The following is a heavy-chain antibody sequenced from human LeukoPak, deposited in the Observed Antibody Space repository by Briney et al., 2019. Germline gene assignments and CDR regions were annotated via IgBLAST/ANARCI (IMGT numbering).Heavy chain of an antibody. V-gene: IGHV3-23*01. Sequence: GGSLRLSCAASGFTFSSYAMSWVRQAPGQGLEWVSAISGSGGSTYYADSVKGRFTISRDNSKNTLYLQMNSLRAEDTAVYYCAKVSDSSGWSFDAFDIWGQGTMVTVSS. J-gene: IGHJ3*02. CDR2: ISGSGGST. CDR3: AKVSDSSGWSFDAFDI. D-gene: IGHD6-19*01. CDR1: GFTFSSYA.